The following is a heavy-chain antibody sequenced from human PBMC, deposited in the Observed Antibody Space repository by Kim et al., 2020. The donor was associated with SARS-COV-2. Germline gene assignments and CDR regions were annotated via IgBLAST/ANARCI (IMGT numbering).Heavy chain of an antibody. J-gene: IGHJ4*02. CDR3: ARGPEYSSGWYYFDY. D-gene: IGHD6-19*01. Sequence: PSLKSRVTISVDTSKNQFSLKLSSVTAADTAVYYCARGPEYSSGWYYFDYWGQGTLVTVSS. V-gene: IGHV4-59*09.